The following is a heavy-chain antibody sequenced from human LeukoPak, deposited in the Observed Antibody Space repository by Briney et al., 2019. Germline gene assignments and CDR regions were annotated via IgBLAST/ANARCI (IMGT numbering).Heavy chain of an antibody. CDR3: ARGPRMYSSGWYYYYYYMDV. D-gene: IGHD6-19*01. J-gene: IGHJ6*03. CDR2: INHSGST. Sequence: PSETLSLTCAVYGGSFSGYYWSWIRQPPGKGLEWIGEINHSGSTNYNPSLKSRVTISVDTSKNQFSLKLSSVTAADTAVYHCARGPRMYSSGWYYYYYYMDVWGKGTTVTVSS. V-gene: IGHV4-34*01. CDR1: GGSFSGYY.